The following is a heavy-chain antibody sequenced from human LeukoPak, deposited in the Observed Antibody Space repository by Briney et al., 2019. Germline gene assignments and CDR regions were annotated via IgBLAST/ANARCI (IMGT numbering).Heavy chain of an antibody. CDR2: INHSGST. V-gene: IGHV4-34*01. CDR1: GGSFSGYY. J-gene: IGHJ3*02. CDR3: ARGFLYGRPRTFDI. D-gene: IGHD4-17*01. Sequence: PSETLSLTCAVYGGSFSGYYWSWIRQPPGKGLEWIGEINHSGSTNYNPSLKSRVTISVDTSKNQFSLKLSSVTAADTAVYYCARGFLYGRPRTFDIWGHGTMVTVSS.